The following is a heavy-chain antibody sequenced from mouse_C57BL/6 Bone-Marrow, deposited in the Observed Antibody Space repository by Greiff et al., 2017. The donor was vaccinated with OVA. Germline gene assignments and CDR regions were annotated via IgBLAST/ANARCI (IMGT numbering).Heavy chain of an antibody. Sequence: VQLQQSGAELVRPGASVTLSCKASGYTFTDYEMHWVKQTPVHGLEWIGAIDPATGGTDYNQKFKGKAIMTADKSYSTAYMELRSLTSEDSAVYYCTRGYSNYYAMDYWGQGTSVTVSS. CDR2: IDPATGGT. CDR1: GYTFTDYE. CDR3: TRGYSNYYAMDY. J-gene: IGHJ4*01. V-gene: IGHV1-15*01. D-gene: IGHD2-5*01.